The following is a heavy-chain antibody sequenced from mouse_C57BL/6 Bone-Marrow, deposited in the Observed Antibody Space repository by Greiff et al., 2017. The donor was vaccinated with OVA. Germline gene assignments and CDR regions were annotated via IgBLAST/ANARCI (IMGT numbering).Heavy chain of an antibody. J-gene: IGHJ1*03. CDR1: GFTFSSYT. CDR3: ARGATVVAPDV. D-gene: IGHD1-1*01. CDR2: ISGGGGNT. V-gene: IGHV5-9*01. Sequence: EVNVVESGGGLVKPGGSLKLSCAASGFTFSSYTMSWVRQTPEKRLEWVATISGGGGNTYYPDSVKGRFTISRDNAKNTLYLQMSSLRSEDTALYYCARGATVVAPDVWGTGTTVTVSS.